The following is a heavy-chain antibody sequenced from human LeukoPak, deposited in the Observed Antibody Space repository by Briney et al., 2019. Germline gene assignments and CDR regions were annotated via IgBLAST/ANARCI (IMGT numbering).Heavy chain of an antibody. D-gene: IGHD3-22*01. J-gene: IGHJ3*02. V-gene: IGHV3-23*01. CDR1: GFTFSSYA. Sequence: GGSLRLSCAASGFTFSSYAMSWVRQAPGKGLEWVSAISGSGGSTYYADSVKGRFTISSDNSKNTLYLQMNSLRAEDTAVYYCAKVGRYYYDSSGYPSDAFDIWGQGTMVTVSS. CDR3: AKVGRYYYDSSGYPSDAFDI. CDR2: ISGSGGST.